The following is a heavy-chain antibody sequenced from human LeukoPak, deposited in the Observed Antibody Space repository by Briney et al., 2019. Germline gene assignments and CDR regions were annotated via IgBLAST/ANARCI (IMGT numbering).Heavy chain of an antibody. CDR3: ARANWGSVDY. J-gene: IGHJ4*02. D-gene: IGHD7-27*01. CDR2: IHHSGST. V-gene: IGHV4-34*01. CDR1: GGSFSGCY. Sequence: SETLSLTCAVYGGSFSGCYWSWIRQPPGKGLEWIGEIHHSGSTNYNPSLKSRVTISVDSSKNQFSLKLSSVTAADTAVYYCARANWGSVDYWGQGTLVTVSS.